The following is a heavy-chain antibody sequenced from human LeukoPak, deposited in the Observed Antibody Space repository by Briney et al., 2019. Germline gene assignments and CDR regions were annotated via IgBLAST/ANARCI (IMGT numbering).Heavy chain of an antibody. J-gene: IGHJ4*02. CDR1: GFTFSSYS. D-gene: IGHD6-19*01. V-gene: IGHV3-21*04. CDR3: AKDLAEAVAGTFDY. CDR2: ISSSSSYI. Sequence: SGGSLRLSCAASGFTFSSYSMNWVRQAPGKGLEWVSSISSSSSYIYYADSVKGRFTIPRDNAKNSLYLQMNSLRAEDTALYYCAKDLAEAVAGTFDYWGQGTLVTVSS.